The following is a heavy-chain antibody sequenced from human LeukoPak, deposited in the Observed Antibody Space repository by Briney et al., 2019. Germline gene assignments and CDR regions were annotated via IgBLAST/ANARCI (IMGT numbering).Heavy chain of an antibody. CDR2: INHSGST. V-gene: IGHV4-34*01. CDR3: VRGPYGSGISNWFDP. J-gene: IGHJ5*02. Sequence: SETLSLTCAVYGGSFGGYYWSWIRQPPGKGLEWIGEINHSGSTNYNPSLKSRVTISVDTSKNQFSLKLSSVTAADTAVYYCVRGPYGSGISNWFDPWGQGTLVIVSS. D-gene: IGHD3-10*01. CDR1: GGSFGGYY.